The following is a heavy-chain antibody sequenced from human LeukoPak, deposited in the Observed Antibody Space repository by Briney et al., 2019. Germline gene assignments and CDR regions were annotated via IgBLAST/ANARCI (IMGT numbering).Heavy chain of an antibody. CDR2: IYYGGST. D-gene: IGHD1-26*01. V-gene: IGHV4-59*01. Sequence: SETLSLTCTVSGGSISSYYWSWIRQPPGKGLEWIGYIYYGGSTNYNPSLKSRVTISVDTSKNQFSLKLSSVTAADTAVYYCARGGRGADAFDIWGQGTMVTVSS. CDR1: GGSISSYY. CDR3: ARGGRGADAFDI. J-gene: IGHJ3*02.